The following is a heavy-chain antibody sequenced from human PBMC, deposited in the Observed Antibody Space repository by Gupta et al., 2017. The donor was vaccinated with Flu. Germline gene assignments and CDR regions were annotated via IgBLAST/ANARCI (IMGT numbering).Heavy chain of an antibody. CDR3: ATGDYCDYRPSDD. D-gene: IGHD4-17*01. J-gene: IGHJ4*02. CDR1: GYTFTSYD. V-gene: IGHV1-8*01. Sequence: QVQLVQSGAEVKKPGASVKVSCKASGYTFTSYDINWVRQATGQGLEWMGWMNPNSGNTGDAQKVQGRVTMTSNTARITAYMEIRRLGYADAAVYYCATGDYCDYRPSDDWGQGTMVTVSS. CDR2: MNPNSGNT.